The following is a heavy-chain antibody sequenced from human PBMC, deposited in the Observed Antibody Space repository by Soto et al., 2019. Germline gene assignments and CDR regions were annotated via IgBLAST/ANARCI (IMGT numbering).Heavy chain of an antibody. CDR3: AKAKVDTAMVYYYYYYGMDV. V-gene: IGHV3-30*18. J-gene: IGHJ6*02. CDR2: ISYDGSNK. Sequence: PGGSLRLSCAASGFTFSSYGMHWVRQAPGKGLEWVAVISYDGSNKYYADSVKGRFTISRDNSKNTLYLQMNSLRAEDTAVYYCAKAKVDTAMVYYYYYYGMDVWGQGTTVTVSS. CDR1: GFTFSSYG. D-gene: IGHD5-18*01.